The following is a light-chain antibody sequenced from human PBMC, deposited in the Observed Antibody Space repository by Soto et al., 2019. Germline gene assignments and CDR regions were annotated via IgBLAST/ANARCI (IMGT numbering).Light chain of an antibody. CDR1: QSISSW. CDR2: DAS. CDR3: QQYNSYPVA. J-gene: IGKJ1*01. V-gene: IGKV1-5*01. Sequence: GDRVTITCRSSQSISSWLAWYQQKPGKAPKLLIYDASSLESGVPSRFSGSGSGTEFTLTISSLQPDDFATYYCQQYNSYPVAFCQGTKVEIK.